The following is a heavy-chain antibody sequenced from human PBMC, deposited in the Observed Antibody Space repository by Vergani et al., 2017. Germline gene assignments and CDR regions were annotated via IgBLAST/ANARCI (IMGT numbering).Heavy chain of an antibody. Sequence: VQLLESGGGLVQPGGSLRLSCAASGFSLSDCYMTWIRQAPGKGLEWISYISSSGTTIYYADSVKGRFTISRDNAKNLVFLQMDSLRAEDTALYYCARGDYHISFEIWGRGTMVTISS. D-gene: IGHD3-9*01. CDR1: GFSLSDCY. J-gene: IGHJ3*01. CDR3: ARGDYHISFEI. V-gene: IGHV3-11*04. CDR2: ISSSGTTI.